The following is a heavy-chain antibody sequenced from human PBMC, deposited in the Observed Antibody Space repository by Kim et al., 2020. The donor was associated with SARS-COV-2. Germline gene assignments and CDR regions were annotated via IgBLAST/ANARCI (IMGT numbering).Heavy chain of an antibody. CDR1: GFIFSNAW. D-gene: IGHD6-19*01. J-gene: IGHJ4*02. Sequence: GGSLRLSCAASGFIFSNAWMSWVRQAPGKGLEWVGRIKSKTYGGTVDYAAPVKGRFTISRDDSKNTLYLQMDSLKTEDTAVYYCTTDPLCSGCNHFEYWGQGTLVTVSS. CDR3: TTDPLCSGCNHFEY. V-gene: IGHV3-15*01. CDR2: IKSKTYGGTV.